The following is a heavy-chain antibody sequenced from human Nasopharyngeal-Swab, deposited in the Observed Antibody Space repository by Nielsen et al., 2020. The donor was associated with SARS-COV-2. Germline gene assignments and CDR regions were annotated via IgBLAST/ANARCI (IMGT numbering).Heavy chain of an antibody. CDR3: AREGYCSSSSCSRFYYYYNGMDV. D-gene: IGHD2-2*01. CDR2: ISAYNCNT. CDR1: GYTFTSYG. V-gene: IGHV1-18*01. J-gene: IGHJ6*02. Sequence: ASVKVSCKASGYTFTSYGITWVRQAPGQGLEWMGWISAYNCNTHYGQKLQGRVTMTTDTSTSTAYMELRSLRSDDTAVYYCAREGYCSSSSCSRFYYYYNGMDVWGQGTTVTVSS.